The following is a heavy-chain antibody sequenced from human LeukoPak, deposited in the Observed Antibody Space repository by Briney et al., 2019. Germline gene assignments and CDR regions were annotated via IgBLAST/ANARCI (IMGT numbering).Heavy chain of an antibody. CDR1: GFTFSDYY. CDR2: ISSSGSTI. V-gene: IGHV3-11*01. D-gene: IGHD6-19*01. CDR3: ARDAHVTYSSGSTLYYGMDV. Sequence: GGSLRLSCVASGFTFSDYYMSWIRQAPGKGLEWVSYISSSGSTIYYADSVKGRFTISRDNAKNSLYLQMNSLRAEDTAVYYCARDAHVTYSSGSTLYYGMDVWGQGTTVTVSS. J-gene: IGHJ6*02.